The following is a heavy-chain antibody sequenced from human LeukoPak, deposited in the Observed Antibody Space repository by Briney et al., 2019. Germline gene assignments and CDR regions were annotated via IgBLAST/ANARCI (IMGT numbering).Heavy chain of an antibody. CDR3: AKSGRGTMVRGQAFDI. D-gene: IGHD3-10*01. Sequence: GGSLRLSCAASGFTFSSYGMHWVRQAPGKGLEWVAFIRYDGGNKYYADSVKGRFTISRDNSKNTLYLQMNSLRAEDTAVYYCAKSGRGTMVRGQAFDIWGQGTMVTVSS. V-gene: IGHV3-30*02. CDR1: GFTFSSYG. CDR2: IRYDGGNK. J-gene: IGHJ3*02.